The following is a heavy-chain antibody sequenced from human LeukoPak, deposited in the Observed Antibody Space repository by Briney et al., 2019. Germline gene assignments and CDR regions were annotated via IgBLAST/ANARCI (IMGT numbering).Heavy chain of an antibody. J-gene: IGHJ5*02. CDR3: GVLYYRNNWFDP. Sequence: GGSLRLSCAASGFTVSSNYMSWVRQAPGKGLEWVSVIYSGGSTYYADSVKGRFTISRDNSKNTLYLQMNSLRAEDTAVYYCGVLYYRNNWFDPWGQGTLVTVSS. CDR1: GFTVSSNY. D-gene: IGHD3-10*01. V-gene: IGHV3-66*02. CDR2: IYSGGST.